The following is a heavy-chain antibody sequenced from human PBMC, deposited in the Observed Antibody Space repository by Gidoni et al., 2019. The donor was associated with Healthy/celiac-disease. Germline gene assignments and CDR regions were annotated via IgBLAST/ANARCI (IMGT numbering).Heavy chain of an antibody. CDR2: IWYDGSNK. V-gene: IGHV3-33*01. CDR1: GFSFCSYG. Sequence: VQLVESRGGVFQAGESLRLSCAVPGFSFCSYGMPWVRRAPGKGLEWVAVIWYDGSNKYYADSVKGRFTISGDNSKNTLYLQMNSLRAEDTAVYYCAREDYGDFYGAFDIWGQGTMVTVSS. D-gene: IGHD4-17*01. CDR3: AREDYGDFYGAFDI. J-gene: IGHJ3*02.